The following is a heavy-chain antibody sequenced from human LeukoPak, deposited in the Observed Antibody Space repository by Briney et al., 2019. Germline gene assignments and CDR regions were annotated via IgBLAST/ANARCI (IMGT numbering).Heavy chain of an antibody. CDR1: GFTFSDYA. Sequence: PGGSLRLSCAASGFTFSDYAIHWVRQAPGKGVEWVAVISYDGSLKFTADSVKGRFTISRDNSKNTLYLQMNSLRAEDTAVYYCAKGVRDRGSDAFDIWGQGTMVTVSS. CDR3: AKGVRDRGSDAFDI. D-gene: IGHD3-10*01. V-gene: IGHV3-30-3*01. J-gene: IGHJ3*02. CDR2: ISYDGSLK.